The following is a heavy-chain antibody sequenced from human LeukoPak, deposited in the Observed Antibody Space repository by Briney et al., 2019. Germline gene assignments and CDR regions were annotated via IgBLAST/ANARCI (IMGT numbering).Heavy chain of an antibody. D-gene: IGHD2-2*01. V-gene: IGHV4-59*01. CDR2: IYYSGST. J-gene: IGHJ4*02. Sequence: SETLSLTXTVSGGSISSYYWSWIRQPPGKGLEWIGYIYYSGSTNYNPSLKSRVTISVDTSKNQFSLKLSSVTAADTAVYYCARGRCSSTSCYSDYWGQGTLVTVSS. CDR3: ARGRCSSTSCYSDY. CDR1: GGSISSYY.